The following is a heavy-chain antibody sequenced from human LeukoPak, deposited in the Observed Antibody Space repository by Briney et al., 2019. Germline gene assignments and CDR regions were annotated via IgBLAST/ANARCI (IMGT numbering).Heavy chain of an antibody. J-gene: IGHJ6*03. V-gene: IGHV1-8*01. CDR3: ARDPAQYYYYYMDV. CDR2: MNPNSGNT. Sequence: SVKVSCKASGYTFTSYDINWVRQATGQGLEWMGWMNPNSGNTGYAQKFQGRVTMTRNTSISTAYMELSSLRSEDTAVYYCARDPAQYYYYYMDVWGKGTTVTVSS. CDR1: GYTFTSYD.